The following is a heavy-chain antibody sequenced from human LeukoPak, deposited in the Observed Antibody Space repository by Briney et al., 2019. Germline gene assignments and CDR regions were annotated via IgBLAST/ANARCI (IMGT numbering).Heavy chain of an antibody. CDR2: VYYSGST. D-gene: IGHD6-13*01. CDR3: ARRDIGAAGGTGWLDS. CDR1: GGSISNSSYY. V-gene: IGHV4-39*01. Sequence: NTSETLSLTCTVSGGSISNSSYYWGWIRQPPGKGLEWIGSVYYSGSTYYNPSLKSRVTISVDTSKNQFSLKQSSVTAADTAVYYCARRDIGAAGGTGWLDSWGQGTLVTVSS. J-gene: IGHJ5*01.